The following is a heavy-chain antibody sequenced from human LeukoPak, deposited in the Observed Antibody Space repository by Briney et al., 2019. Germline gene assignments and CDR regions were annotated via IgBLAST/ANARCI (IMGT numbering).Heavy chain of an antibody. CDR1: GYTFTGYY. CDR3: ARSFLYSSSSELPPDYYYYYGMDV. J-gene: IGHJ6*02. V-gene: IGHV1-46*01. Sequence: GASVNVSCKASGYTFTGYYMHWVRQAPGQGLEWMGIINPSGGSTSYAQKFQGRVTMTRDTSTRTVYMELSSLRSEDTAVYYCARSFLYSSSSELPPDYYYYYGMDVWGQGTTVTVSS. D-gene: IGHD6-6*01. CDR2: INPSGGST.